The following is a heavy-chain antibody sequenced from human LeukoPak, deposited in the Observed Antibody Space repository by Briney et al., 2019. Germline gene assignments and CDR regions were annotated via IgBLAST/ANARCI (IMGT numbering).Heavy chain of an antibody. J-gene: IGHJ4*02. V-gene: IGHV3-23*01. D-gene: IGHD6-13*01. Sequence: PGGSLRLSCAASGFTFSSYAMSWVRQAPGKGLEWVSAISGSGGSTYYADSVKGRFTISRDNSKNTLYLQMNSLRAEDTAVYYYATNPKKQLIWLANYYLDYWGQGTLVTVSS. CDR3: ATNPKKQLIWLANYYLDY. CDR1: GFTFSSYA. CDR2: ISGSGGST.